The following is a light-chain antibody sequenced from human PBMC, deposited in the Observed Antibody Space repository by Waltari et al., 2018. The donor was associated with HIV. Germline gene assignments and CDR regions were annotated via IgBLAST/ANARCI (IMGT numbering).Light chain of an antibody. J-gene: IGKJ4*01. CDR1: QSVRSAS. Sequence: EIVLTQSPGTLSLSPGERATLSCRASQSVRSASLAWYQQKPGQAPRLLIYGASSRAPGIPDRFSGGGAVTDFILTISSLEPEDCAVYYCQQYAASPLTFGGGTKVEIK. CDR2: GAS. V-gene: IGKV3-20*01. CDR3: QQYAASPLT.